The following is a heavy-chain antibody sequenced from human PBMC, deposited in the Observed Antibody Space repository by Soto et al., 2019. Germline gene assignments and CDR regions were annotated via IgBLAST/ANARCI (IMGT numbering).Heavy chain of an antibody. CDR2: SYHSGSS. D-gene: IGHD2-21*01. Sequence: SETLSLTCTVSGGSINSAGHSWGWVRQSPGKGLEWIGYSYHSGSSYYNPSLKSRATISVDTSKSQVSLTLTPMTAAEAALYYCARSPNYSYCGFDVWGQGTAVTVSS. CDR1: GGSINSAGHS. V-gene: IGHV4-30-2*06. CDR3: ARSPNYSYCGFDV. J-gene: IGHJ6*02.